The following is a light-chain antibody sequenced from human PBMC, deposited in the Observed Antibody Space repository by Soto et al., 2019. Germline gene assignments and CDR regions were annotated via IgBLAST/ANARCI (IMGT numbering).Light chain of an antibody. J-gene: IGKJ5*01. Sequence: AIQLTHSPSSLSSSVGDRVTITCRASQGISSALAWYQQKPGKAPKLLIYDAYSLESGVPSRFSGSGSGTDFTLTISILQAEDVVTYCSQQFNYYPITFGQGTRLDI. CDR3: QQFNYYPIT. CDR1: QGISSA. V-gene: IGKV1D-13*01. CDR2: DAY.